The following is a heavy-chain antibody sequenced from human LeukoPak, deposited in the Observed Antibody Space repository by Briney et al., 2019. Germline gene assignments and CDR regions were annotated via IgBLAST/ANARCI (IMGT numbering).Heavy chain of an antibody. V-gene: IGHV1-2*02. CDR2: INPNSGGT. CDR3: ARDQEGFDY. J-gene: IGHJ4*02. Sequence: ASVKVSCKASGYTFTGYYMHWVRQAPRQGLEWMGWINPNSGGTNYAQKFQGRVTVTRDTSTSTVHMELSGLRSEDTAVYYCARDQEGFDYWGQGTLVTVSS. CDR1: GYTFTGYY.